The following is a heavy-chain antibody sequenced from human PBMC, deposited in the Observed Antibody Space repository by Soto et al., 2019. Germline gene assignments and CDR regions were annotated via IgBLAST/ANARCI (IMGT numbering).Heavy chain of an antibody. Sequence: SETLSLTCTVSGGSISSYYWSWIRQPPGKGLEWIGYIYYSGSTNYNPSLKSRVTISVDTSKNQFSLKLSSVTAADTAVYYCARGSPDFWSGYGYYYYGMDVWGQGTTVTISS. V-gene: IGHV4-59*01. CDR3: ARGSPDFWSGYGYYYYGMDV. CDR1: GGSISSYY. D-gene: IGHD3-3*01. J-gene: IGHJ6*02. CDR2: IYYSGST.